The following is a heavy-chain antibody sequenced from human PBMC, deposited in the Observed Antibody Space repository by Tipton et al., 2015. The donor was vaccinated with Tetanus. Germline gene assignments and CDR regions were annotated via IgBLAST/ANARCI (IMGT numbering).Heavy chain of an antibody. Sequence: GSLRLSCAAAGFRFSDYWMHWVRQVPGKGLVWVSRLNSDGSSTSYADSVKGRFTISRDNAKNTLSLQMNSLRDDDTAVYYCARAAWGAAGTTFDYWGQGTLVTVSS. J-gene: IGHJ4*02. V-gene: IGHV3-74*01. CDR3: ARAAWGAAGTTFDY. D-gene: IGHD6-13*01. CDR2: LNSDGSST. CDR1: GFRFSDYW.